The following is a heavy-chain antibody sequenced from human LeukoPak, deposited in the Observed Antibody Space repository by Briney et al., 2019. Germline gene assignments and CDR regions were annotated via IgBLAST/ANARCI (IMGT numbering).Heavy chain of an antibody. D-gene: IGHD7-27*01. CDR3: ARGFRGDNFDY. V-gene: IGHV4-38-2*02. CDR2: MYHSGST. CDR1: GYSISSAYC. Sequence: SETLSLTCSVSGYSISSAYCWGWIRQPPGKGLEWIGTMYHSGSTNHNPSLKSRVTISVDTSKNQFSLKLSSVTAADTAVYFCARGFRGDNFDYWGQGTLVTVSS. J-gene: IGHJ4*02.